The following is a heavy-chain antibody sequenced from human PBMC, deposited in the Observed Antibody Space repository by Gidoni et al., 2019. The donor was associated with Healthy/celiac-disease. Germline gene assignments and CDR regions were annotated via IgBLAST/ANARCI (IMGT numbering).Heavy chain of an antibody. Sequence: EVQLVESGGGLVKPGASLRLSRAASVFTLINAWMSWVRQAPGKGLEWVGRIKSKTDGGTTDDAATVKGRFTISRDDSKNTLYLQMNSLKTEDTAVYYCTTDRTTWIQLWPIDYWGQGTLVTVSS. D-gene: IGHD5-18*01. CDR1: VFTLINAW. CDR3: TTDRTTWIQLWPIDY. CDR2: IKSKTDGGTT. V-gene: IGHV3-15*01. J-gene: IGHJ4*02.